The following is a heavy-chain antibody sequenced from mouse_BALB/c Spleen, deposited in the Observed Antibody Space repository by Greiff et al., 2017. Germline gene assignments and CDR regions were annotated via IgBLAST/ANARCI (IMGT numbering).Heavy chain of an antibody. CDR3: ARSGYGANLFAY. CDR2: ISSGSSTI. V-gene: IGHV5-17*02. Sequence: EVQVVESGGGLVQPGGSRKLSCAASGFTFSSFGMHWVRQAPEKGLEWVAYISSGSSTIYYADTVKGRFTISRDNPKNTLFLQMTSLRSEDTAMYYCARSGYGANLFAYWGQGTLVTVSA. D-gene: IGHD3-1*01. J-gene: IGHJ3*01. CDR1: GFTFSSFG.